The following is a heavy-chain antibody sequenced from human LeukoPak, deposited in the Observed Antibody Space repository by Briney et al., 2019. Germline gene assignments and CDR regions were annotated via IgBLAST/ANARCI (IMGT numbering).Heavy chain of an antibody. V-gene: IGHV1-46*01. CDR3: ARDRADTAMAINFDY. CDR2: INPSGGST. J-gene: IGHJ4*02. Sequence: GASVKVSCKASGYTFTSYYMHWVRQAPGQGLEWMGIINPSGGSTSYAQKFQGRVTMTRDTSTGTVYMELSSLRSEDTAVYYCARDRADTAMAINFDYWGQGTLVTVSS. CDR1: GYTFTSYY. D-gene: IGHD5-18*01.